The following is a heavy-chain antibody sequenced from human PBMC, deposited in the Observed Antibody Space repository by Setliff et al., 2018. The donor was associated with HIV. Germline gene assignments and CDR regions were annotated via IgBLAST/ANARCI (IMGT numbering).Heavy chain of an antibody. CDR2: VSQSGST. Sequence: SETLSLTCSVSGVSINRTDHYWGWIRQSPGRRLEWIGSVSQSGSTYYNPSLKSRITISVDRSKNLFSLTLRSVTAADTAVYYCARDYYSSGSYYHWFDPWGQGTLVTVSS. D-gene: IGHD3-10*01. V-gene: IGHV4-38-2*02. J-gene: IGHJ5*02. CDR3: ARDYYSSGSYYHWFDP. CDR1: GVSINRTDHY.